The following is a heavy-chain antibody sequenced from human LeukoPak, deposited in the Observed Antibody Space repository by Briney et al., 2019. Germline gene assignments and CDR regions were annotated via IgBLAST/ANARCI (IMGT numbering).Heavy chain of an antibody. CDR1: GGSISSNY. Sequence: SETLSLTCTVSGGSISSNYWSWIRQPPGKGLEWIGYIYYSGSTNYNPSLKSRVTISVDTSKNQFSLKLSSVTAADTAVYYCARVGTTGSLPIDYWGQGTLVTVSS. CDR3: ARVGTTGSLPIDY. V-gene: IGHV4-59*01. J-gene: IGHJ4*02. CDR2: IYYSGST. D-gene: IGHD1-1*01.